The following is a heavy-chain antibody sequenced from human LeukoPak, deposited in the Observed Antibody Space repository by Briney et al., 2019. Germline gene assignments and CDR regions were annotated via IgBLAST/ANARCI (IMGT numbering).Heavy chain of an antibody. CDR3: AQGFSSGWYPY. Sequence: GGSLSLSCAVSGFSLSSFGMSWVRQAPGKGLEWISAISLNVETTLYADSVKGRFTISRDNSKNTLYLQLTSLRAEDTAVYYCAQGFSSGWYPYWGQGSLVSVSS. CDR1: GFSLSSFG. D-gene: IGHD6-19*01. CDR2: ISLNVETT. V-gene: IGHV3-23*01. J-gene: IGHJ4*02.